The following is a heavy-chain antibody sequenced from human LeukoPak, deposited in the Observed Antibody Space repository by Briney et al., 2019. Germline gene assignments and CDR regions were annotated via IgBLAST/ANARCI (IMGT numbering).Heavy chain of an antibody. J-gene: IGHJ1*01. CDR1: GFTFSSYA. V-gene: IGHV3-30-3*01. Sequence: PGGSLRLSCAASGFTFSSYAMHWVRQAPGKGLEWVAVISYDGSNKYYADSVKGRFTISRDNAKNSLYLQMNSLRAEDTAVYYCARGPVGATRAEYFQHWGQGTLVTVSS. CDR3: ARGPVGATRAEYFQH. D-gene: IGHD1-26*01. CDR2: ISYDGSNK.